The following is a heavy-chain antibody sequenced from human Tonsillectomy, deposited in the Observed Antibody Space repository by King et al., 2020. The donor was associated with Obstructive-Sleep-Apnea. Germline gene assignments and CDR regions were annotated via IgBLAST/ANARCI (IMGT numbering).Heavy chain of an antibody. J-gene: IGHJ4*02. Sequence: VQLQESGPGLVKHSETVSLTCTVSGASVSSTRYYWRWIRQPPGKGLEWIGYIYYSGNTNYNPSVRSRVTISMEKSKNQLSLQLTSVTAEDTAVYYWARDLGGNYWGGADYWGQGTLVTVSS. D-gene: IGHD1-26*01. V-gene: IGHV4-61*01. CDR2: IYYSGNT. CDR3: ARDLGGNYWGGADY. CDR1: GASVSSTRYY.